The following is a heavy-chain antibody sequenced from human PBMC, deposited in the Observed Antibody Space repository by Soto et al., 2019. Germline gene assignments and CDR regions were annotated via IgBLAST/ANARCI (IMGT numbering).Heavy chain of an antibody. V-gene: IGHV3-23*01. J-gene: IGHJ6*03. Sequence: AGGSLRLSCAASGFTFSSYAMSWVRQAPGKGLEWVSAISGSGGSTYYADSVKGRFTISRDNSKNTLYLQMNSLRAEDTAVYYCAKGGPIVPAAMPVRYYYYMDVWGKGTTVTVSS. CDR3: AKGGPIVPAAMPVRYYYYMDV. D-gene: IGHD2-2*01. CDR2: ISGSGGST. CDR1: GFTFSSYA.